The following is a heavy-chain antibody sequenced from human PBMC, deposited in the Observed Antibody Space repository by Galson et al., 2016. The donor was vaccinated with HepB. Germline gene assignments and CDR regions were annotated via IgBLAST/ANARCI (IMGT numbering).Heavy chain of an antibody. V-gene: IGHV3-30*18. CDR2: DSMDGRRK. CDR3: AERHEYCPAVGCSVDY. J-gene: IGHJ4*02. D-gene: IGHD2/OR15-2a*01. Sequence: SLRLSCAASGFTFSNYGMHWVRQAPAKGLEWVAADSMDGRRKFYADSVKGRFTISRDNSNNMLFLQMSSLRADDTAVYYCAERHEYCPAVGCSVDYGGQGTLVTVSS. CDR1: GFTFSNYG.